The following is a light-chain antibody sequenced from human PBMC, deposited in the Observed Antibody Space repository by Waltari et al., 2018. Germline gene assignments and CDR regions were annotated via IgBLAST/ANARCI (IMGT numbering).Light chain of an antibody. Sequence: ETVLTQSPGTLSLSPGEGATLSCRASQSVGRSLVWYQQKPGRAPRLLIYGASSRATGIPDRFTGSGSGTDFSLTISRREPEDSAVYYCQMYVRLPVTFGQGTKVEI. CDR2: GAS. J-gene: IGKJ1*01. V-gene: IGKV3-20*01. CDR3: QMYVRLPVT. CDR1: QSVGRS.